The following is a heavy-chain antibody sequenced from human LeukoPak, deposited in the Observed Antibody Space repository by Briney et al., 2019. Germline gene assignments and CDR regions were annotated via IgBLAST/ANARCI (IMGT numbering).Heavy chain of an antibody. CDR3: EGTQGYCSSTSCYGTRY. CDR1: GFTFSNAW. CDR2: IKSKTDGGTT. J-gene: IGHJ4*02. D-gene: IGHD2-2*01. V-gene: IGHV3-15*01. Sequence: PGGSLRLSCAASGFTFSNAWMSWVRQAPGKGLEWVGRIKSKTDGGTTDYAAPVKGRFTISRDDSKNTLYLQMNSLKTEDIAVYYCEGTQGYCSSTSCYGTRYWGQGTLVTVSS.